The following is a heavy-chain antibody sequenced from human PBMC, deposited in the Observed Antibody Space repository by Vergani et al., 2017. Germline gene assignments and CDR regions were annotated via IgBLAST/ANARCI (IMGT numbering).Heavy chain of an antibody. CDR3: TSYCSSTSCHNRGYYYGMDV. CDR1: GFTFSGSA. V-gene: IGHV3-73*01. Sequence: VQLVESGGGLVQPGGSLKLSCAASGFTFSGSAMHWVRQASGKGLEWVGRIRSKANSYATAYAASVKGRFTISRDDSKNTAYLQMNSLKTEDTAVYYCTSYCSSTSCHNRGYYYGMDVWGQGTTVTVSS. CDR2: IRSKANSYAT. J-gene: IGHJ6*02. D-gene: IGHD2-2*01.